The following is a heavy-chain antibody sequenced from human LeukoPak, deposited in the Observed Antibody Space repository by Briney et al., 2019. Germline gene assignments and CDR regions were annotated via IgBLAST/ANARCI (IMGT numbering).Heavy chain of an antibody. CDR2: LYSDDTT. Sequence: EWVSVLYSDDTTYYADSVKGRFTISRDNSKNTLYLQMNNLRAEDTAVYYCARGGGYYAIDYWGQGTLVTVSS. V-gene: IGHV3-53*01. J-gene: IGHJ4*02. CDR3: ARGGGYYAIDY. D-gene: IGHD1-26*01.